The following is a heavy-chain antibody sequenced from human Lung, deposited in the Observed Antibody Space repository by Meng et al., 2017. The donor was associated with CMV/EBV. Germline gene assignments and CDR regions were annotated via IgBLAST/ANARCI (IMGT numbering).Heavy chain of an antibody. CDR1: GFTFSNYG. V-gene: IGHV3-30*02. J-gene: IGHJ5*02. Sequence: GGSXRLXCEASGFTFSNYGMHWVRQAPGKGLEWVAYIRFDGTQTYYSDSVKGRFAIFRDNSKNTLYLQMHSLTTEDTAMFYCAKVAESTTSPYNYFGAWGQGNXVTVSS. D-gene: IGHD1-1*01. CDR2: IRFDGTQT. CDR3: AKVAESTTSPYNYFGA.